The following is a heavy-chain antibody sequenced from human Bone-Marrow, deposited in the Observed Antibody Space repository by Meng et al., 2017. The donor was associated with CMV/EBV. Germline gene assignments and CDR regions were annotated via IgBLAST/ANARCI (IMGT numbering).Heavy chain of an antibody. J-gene: IGHJ5*02. CDR1: GFTFSAYY. CDR2: ISTSGSTI. D-gene: IGHD3-22*01. Sequence: CAVSGFTFSAYYMRWIRQAPGKGLEWASYISTSGSTIYYADSVKGRFTISRDNAKKSVYVQMNSLRAEDTAVYYCTTDSFYDSQFDPWGQGTLVTVSS. CDR3: TTDSFYDSQFDP. V-gene: IGHV3-11*01.